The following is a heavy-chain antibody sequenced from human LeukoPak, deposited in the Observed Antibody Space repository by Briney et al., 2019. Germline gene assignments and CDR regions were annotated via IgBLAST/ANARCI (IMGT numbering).Heavy chain of an antibody. Sequence: PGGSLRLSCAASGFTFSSYEMNWVRQAPGKGLEWVSYISSSGSTIYYADSVKGRFTISRDNSKNSLYLQMNSLRAEDTALYYCAKSYYYYYMDVWGKGTTVTVSS. J-gene: IGHJ6*03. V-gene: IGHV3-48*03. CDR2: ISSSGSTI. CDR3: AKSYYYYYMDV. CDR1: GFTFSSYE.